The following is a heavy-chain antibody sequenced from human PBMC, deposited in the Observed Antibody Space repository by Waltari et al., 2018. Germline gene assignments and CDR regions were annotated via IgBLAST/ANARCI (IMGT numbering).Heavy chain of an antibody. CDR2: TNTNTGNP. CDR3: ARGVVGATTPYYAFDI. D-gene: IGHD1-26*01. CDR1: GYTFTSYA. J-gene: IGHJ3*02. V-gene: IGHV7-4-1*02. Sequence: QVQVVQSGSELKKPGASVKVSCKASGYTFTSYAMNWVRQAPGQGLEWMGWTNTNTGNPTYAHGFTGRFVFSVDTSVSTAYLQISSLKAEDTAVYYCARGVVGATTPYYAFDIWGQGTMVTVSS.